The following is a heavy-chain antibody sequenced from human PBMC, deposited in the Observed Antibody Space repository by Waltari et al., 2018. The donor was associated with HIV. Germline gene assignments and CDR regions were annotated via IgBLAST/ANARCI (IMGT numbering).Heavy chain of an antibody. CDR3: ARDRSIVSRHYDNAVSPYFDN. V-gene: IGHV1-2*02. D-gene: IGHD3-22*01. J-gene: IGHJ4*02. CDR2: INPSSGGT. Sequence: QVQLVQSGAEVKKPGASVKVSCKASGNSFPETSIPWARQAPGQGLEWMGWINPSSGGTNSAQKFQGRVTMTWDTSINTAYMELSGLRSDDTAVYFCARDRSIVSRHYDNAVSPYFDNWGQGTLVSVSS. CDR1: GNSFPETS.